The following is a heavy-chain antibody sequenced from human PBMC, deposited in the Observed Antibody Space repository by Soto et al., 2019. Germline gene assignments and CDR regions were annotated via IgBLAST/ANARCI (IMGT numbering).Heavy chain of an antibody. D-gene: IGHD3-9*01. CDR2: IKQDGSEK. CDR3: ARAGTYYDILTGYYRGNWFDP. V-gene: IGHV3-7*01. Sequence: LRLSCTASGFTFSSYWMSWVRQAPGKGLEWVANIKQDGSEKYYVDSVKGRFTISRDNAKNSLYLQMNSLRAEDTAVYYCARAGTYYDILTGYYRGNWFDPWGQGTLVTVSS. J-gene: IGHJ5*02. CDR1: GFTFSSYW.